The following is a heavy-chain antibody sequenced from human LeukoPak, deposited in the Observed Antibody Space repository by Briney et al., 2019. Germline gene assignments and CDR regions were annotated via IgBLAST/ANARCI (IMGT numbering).Heavy chain of an antibody. CDR3: ASGPYPAAGTDHQFDY. V-gene: IGHV4-59*01. J-gene: IGHJ4*02. CDR1: GASISSYY. D-gene: IGHD6-13*01. CDR2: IYYSGST. Sequence: PSETLSLTCTVSGASISSYYWSWIRRPPGKGLEWIGYIYYSGSTKYNPSLKSRVTISVDTSKNQFSLKVSSVTAEDTAVYYCASGPYPAAGTDHQFDYWGQGTLVTVSS.